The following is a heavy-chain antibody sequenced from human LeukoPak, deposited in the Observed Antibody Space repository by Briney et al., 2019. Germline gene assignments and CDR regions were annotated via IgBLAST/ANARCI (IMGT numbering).Heavy chain of an antibody. CDR2: IAFDGGNK. D-gene: IGHD2-15*01. CDR1: GFTFSRHG. V-gene: IGHV3-30*02. Sequence: GGSLRLSCAASGFTFSRHGMHWVRQAPGKGLEWITFIAFDGGNKWYADSVKGRFTISRDNYMDTLYLQMNSLRAEDTAVYYCALEGGRPGLWGQGTLVTVSS. J-gene: IGHJ4*02. CDR3: ALEGGRPGL.